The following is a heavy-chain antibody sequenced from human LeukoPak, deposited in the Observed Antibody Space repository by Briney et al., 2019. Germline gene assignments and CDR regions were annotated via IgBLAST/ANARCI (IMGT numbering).Heavy chain of an antibody. J-gene: IGHJ6*02. Sequence: GASVKVSCKASGYTFTSYGISWVRQAPGQGLEWMGWISAYNGNTNYAQKLQGRVTMTTDTSTSTAYMELRSLRSDDTAVYYCAVAVPLGYFVPNYYYGMDVWGQGTTVTVSS. D-gene: IGHD3-9*01. V-gene: IGHV1-18*01. CDR2: ISAYNGNT. CDR3: AVAVPLGYFVPNYYYGMDV. CDR1: GYTFTSYG.